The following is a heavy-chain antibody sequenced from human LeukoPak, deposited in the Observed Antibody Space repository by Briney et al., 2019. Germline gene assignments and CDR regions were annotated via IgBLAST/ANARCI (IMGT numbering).Heavy chain of an antibody. V-gene: IGHV3-7*03. CDR2: IQPDGSEG. Sequence: GGSLRLSCAASGFTFSSTWLSWVRQAPGKGLEWVGNIQPDGSEGYPVDSVKGRFTISRDNSKNTLYLQMNSLRAEDTAVYYCAKSSPPPLRYWGQGTLVTVSS. J-gene: IGHJ4*02. CDR1: GFTFSSTW. CDR3: AKSSPPPLRY.